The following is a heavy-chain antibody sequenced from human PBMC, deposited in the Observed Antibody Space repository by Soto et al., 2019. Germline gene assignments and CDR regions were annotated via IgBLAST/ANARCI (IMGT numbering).Heavy chain of an antibody. CDR2: IWYDGSNK. D-gene: IGHD6-19*01. CDR1: GFTFSSYG. CDR3: AVGLYSSGWSDY. V-gene: IGHV3-33*01. Sequence: QVQLVESGGGVVQPGRSLRLSCAASGFTFSSYGMHWVRQAPGKGLEWVAVIWYDGSNKYYADSVKGRFTISRDNSKNTLYVQMNSLRAEDTAVYYCAVGLYSSGWSDYWGQGTLVTVSS. J-gene: IGHJ4*02.